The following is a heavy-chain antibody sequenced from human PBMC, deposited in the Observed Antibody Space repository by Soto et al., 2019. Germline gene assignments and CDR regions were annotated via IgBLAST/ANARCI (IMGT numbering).Heavy chain of an antibody. Sequence: SVKVSCKASGGTFSSYAISWVRQAPGQGLEWMGGIIPIFGTANYAQKFQGRVTITADESTSTAYMELSSLRSEDTAVYYCARRTYYYDSSGYYPFDYWGQGTLVTVS. V-gene: IGHV1-69*13. CDR1: GGTFSSYA. CDR3: ARRTYYYDSSGYYPFDY. J-gene: IGHJ4*02. D-gene: IGHD3-22*01. CDR2: IIPIFGTA.